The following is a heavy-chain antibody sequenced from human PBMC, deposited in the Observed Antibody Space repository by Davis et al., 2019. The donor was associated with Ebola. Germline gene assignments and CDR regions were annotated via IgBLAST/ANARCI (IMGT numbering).Heavy chain of an antibody. Sequence: SVKVSCKASGGTFSSYAISWVRQAPGQGLEWMGRIIPILGIANYAQKFQGRVTITTDKSTSTAYMELSSLRSEDTAVYYCARDLGIAVAGVGDYWGQGTLVTVSS. CDR2: IIPILGIA. D-gene: IGHD6-19*01. CDR1: GGTFSSYA. J-gene: IGHJ4*02. CDR3: ARDLGIAVAGVGDY. V-gene: IGHV1-69*04.